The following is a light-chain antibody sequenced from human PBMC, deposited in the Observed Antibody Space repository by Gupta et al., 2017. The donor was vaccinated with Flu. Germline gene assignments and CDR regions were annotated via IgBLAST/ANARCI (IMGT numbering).Light chain of an antibody. V-gene: IGKV3-20*01. CDR1: QSVSNSL. CDR2: EAN. Sequence: EIVLTQSPGTLSLSPGERATLSCRARQSVSNSLVGWKQQQPHAATRLLNDEANRRTTGTPRSCGGGGAKNVSLTNSSRVEQDVAAYYYREHSSCAPDTFGQGTKVEIK. CDR3: REHSSCAPDT. J-gene: IGKJ1*01.